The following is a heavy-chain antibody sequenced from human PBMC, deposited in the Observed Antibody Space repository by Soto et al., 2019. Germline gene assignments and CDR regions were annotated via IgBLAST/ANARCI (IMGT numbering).Heavy chain of an antibody. V-gene: IGHV4-31*03. CDR1: GGSISSGGYY. J-gene: IGHJ6*02. CDR2: IYYSGST. Sequence: SETLSLTCTVSGGSISSGGYYWSWIRQHPGKGLEWIGYIYYSGSTYYNPSLKSRVTISVDTSKNQFSLKLSSVTAADTAVYYCAKDLPLRDDILTGYYIGHADYYYYGMDVWGQGTTVTVSS. D-gene: IGHD3-9*01. CDR3: AKDLPLRDDILTGYYIGHADYYYYGMDV.